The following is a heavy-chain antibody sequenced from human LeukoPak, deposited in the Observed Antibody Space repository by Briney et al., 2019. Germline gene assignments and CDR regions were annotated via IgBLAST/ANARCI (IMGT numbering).Heavy chain of an antibody. J-gene: IGHJ4*02. Sequence: GGSLRLSCAASGFTFSSYAMSWVRQAPGKGLEWVSAISGSGGSTYYADSVKGRFTISRDNSKNTLYLQMNSLRAEDTAVHYCAKAKWELLFRERYYFDYWGQGTLVTVSS. CDR2: ISGSGGST. CDR3: AKAKWELLFRERYYFDY. CDR1: GFTFSSYA. V-gene: IGHV3-23*01. D-gene: IGHD1-26*01.